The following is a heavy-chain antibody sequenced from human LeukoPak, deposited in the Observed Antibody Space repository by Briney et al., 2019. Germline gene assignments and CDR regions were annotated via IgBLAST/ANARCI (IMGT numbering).Heavy chain of an antibody. CDR3: ARRRYNWNAIDY. V-gene: IGHV3-11*01. D-gene: IGHD1-20*01. CDR1: GFTFSDYY. Sequence: GSLRLSCAASGFTFSDYYMSWIRQAPGKGLAWVSYISSSGSTLYYADSVKGRITISRDNAKNSLYLQMNSLRAEDTAVYYCARRRYNWNAIDYWGQGTLVTVSS. CDR2: ISSSGSTL. J-gene: IGHJ4*02.